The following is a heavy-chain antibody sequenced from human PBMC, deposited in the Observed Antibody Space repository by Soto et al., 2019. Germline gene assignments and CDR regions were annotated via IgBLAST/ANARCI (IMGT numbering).Heavy chain of an antibody. D-gene: IGHD2-2*01. V-gene: IGHV4-39*01. CDR3: ARRAVPAAYTTVRIPGRANWFDP. CDR1: GGSISSSSYY. J-gene: IGHJ5*02. CDR2: IYYSGST. Sequence: QLQLQESGPGLVKPSETLSLTCTVSGGSISSSSYYWGWIRQPPGKGLEWIGSIYYSGSTYYNPSLKSRVTISVDTSKNQFSLKLSSVTAADTAVYYCARRAVPAAYTTVRIPGRANWFDPWGQGTLVTVSS.